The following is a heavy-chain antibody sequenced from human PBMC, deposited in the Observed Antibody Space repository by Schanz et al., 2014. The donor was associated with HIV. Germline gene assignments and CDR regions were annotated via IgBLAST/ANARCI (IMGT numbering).Heavy chain of an antibody. CDR3: VRGIATTGGDYWHFDL. CDR2: IFHSGSS. D-gene: IGHD6-13*01. J-gene: IGHJ2*01. Sequence: QVQVQESGPGLVKPLQTLSLTCNVSGVSMSSDTYYWNWIRQRPGKSLEWIGYIFHSGSSYYNPSIKRRVTMSLGTSKEGFSLKLTSVTAADSAVYYCVRGIATTGGDYWHFDLWGRGTRVTVTT. V-gene: IGHV4-31*03. CDR1: GVSMSSDTYY.